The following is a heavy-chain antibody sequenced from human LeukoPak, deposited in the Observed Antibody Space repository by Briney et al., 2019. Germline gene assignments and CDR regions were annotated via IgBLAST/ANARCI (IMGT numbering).Heavy chain of an antibody. V-gene: IGHV3-66*01. CDR2: IYSGGST. Sequence: GGSLRLSCAASGFTVSSNYMSWVRQAPGKGLEWVSVIYSGGSTYYADSVKGRFTISRDNSKNTLYLQMNSLRAEDTAVYYCAVGSSGSHYFDYWGQGTLVTVSS. J-gene: IGHJ4*02. CDR1: GFTVSSNY. CDR3: AVGSSGSHYFDY. D-gene: IGHD3-22*01.